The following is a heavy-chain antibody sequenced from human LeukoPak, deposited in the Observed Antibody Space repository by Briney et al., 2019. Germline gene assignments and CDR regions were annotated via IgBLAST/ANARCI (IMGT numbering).Heavy chain of an antibody. V-gene: IGHV3-30*04. J-gene: IGHJ4*02. D-gene: IGHD4-17*01. Sequence: PGGSLRLSCAASGFTFSSYAMHWVRQAPGKGLEWVAVISYDGSNKYYADSVKGRFTISRDNSKNTLYLQMNSLRAEDTAVYYCAKNTVTTFDYFDYWGQGTLVTVSS. CDR2: ISYDGSNK. CDR1: GFTFSSYA. CDR3: AKNTVTTFDYFDY.